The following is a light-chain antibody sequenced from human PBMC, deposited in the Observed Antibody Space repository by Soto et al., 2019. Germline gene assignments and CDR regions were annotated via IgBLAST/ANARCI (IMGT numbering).Light chain of an antibody. Sequence: QSALTQPPSVSGAPGQRVIISCTGGSSSIGADYEVHWYQQLPGTAPKLLIYGNTNRPSGVPDRFSGSKSGSSASLAITGLQAEDEAEYYCDSYTSGSPYVFGTGTKVTVL. V-gene: IGLV1-40*01. CDR3: DSYTSGSPYV. CDR1: SSSIGADYE. CDR2: GNT. J-gene: IGLJ1*01.